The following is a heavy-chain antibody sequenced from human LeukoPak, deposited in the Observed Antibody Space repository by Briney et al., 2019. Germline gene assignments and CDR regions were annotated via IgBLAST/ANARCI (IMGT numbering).Heavy chain of an antibody. CDR1: GVTFSDYY. CDR2: ISSSGSTI. D-gene: IGHD5-12*01. J-gene: IGHJ4*02. Sequence: GGSLRLSCAASGVTFSDYYMSWIRQAPGKGLEWVSYISSSGSTIYYADSVKGRFTISRDNAKNSLYLQMNSLRAEDTAVYYCARDGSQWLRPSDYWGQGTLVTVSS. V-gene: IGHV3-11*01. CDR3: ARDGSQWLRPSDY.